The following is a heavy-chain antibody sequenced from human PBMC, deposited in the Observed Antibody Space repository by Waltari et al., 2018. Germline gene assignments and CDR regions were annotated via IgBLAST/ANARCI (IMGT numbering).Heavy chain of an antibody. Sequence: QVQLQESGPGLVKPSETLSLTCAVSGYSISSGYYWGWIRQPPGTGLEWIGSIYHSGSTHYNPSLKSRVTISVDTSKNQFSLKLSSVTAADTAVYYCAREWLIVKDAFDIWGQGTMVTVSS. CDR1: GYSISSGYY. CDR2: IYHSGST. J-gene: IGHJ3*02. CDR3: AREWLIVKDAFDI. V-gene: IGHV4-38-2*02. D-gene: IGHD2-15*01.